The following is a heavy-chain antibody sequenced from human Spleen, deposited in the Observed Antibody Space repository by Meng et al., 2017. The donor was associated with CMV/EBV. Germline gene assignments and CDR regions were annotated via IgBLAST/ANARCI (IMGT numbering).Heavy chain of an antibody. J-gene: IGHJ4*02. CDR1: GFTFSSYS. Sequence: GESLKIYCAASGFTFSSYSMNWVRQAPGKGLEWVSYISSSSSTIYYADSVKGRLTISRDNAKTALYLQMNSLRAEDTAVYYCARGRRGYDFWSGYGFDYWGQGTLVTVSS. V-gene: IGHV3-48*04. CDR2: ISSSSSTI. CDR3: ARGRRGYDFWSGYGFDY. D-gene: IGHD3-3*01.